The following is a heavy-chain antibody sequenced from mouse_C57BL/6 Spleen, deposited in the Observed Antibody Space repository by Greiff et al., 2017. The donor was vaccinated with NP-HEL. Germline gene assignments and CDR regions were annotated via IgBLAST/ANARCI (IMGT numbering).Heavy chain of an antibody. Sequence: VQGVESGAELVRPGASVTLSCKASGYTFTDYEMHWVKQTPVHGLEWIGAIDPETGGTAYNQKFKGKAILTADKSSSTAYMELRSLTSADSAVYYCTRSQVGHYFDYWGQGTTLTVSS. V-gene: IGHV1-15*01. D-gene: IGHD1-3*01. CDR3: TRSQVGHYFDY. CDR2: IDPETGGT. CDR1: GYTFTDYE. J-gene: IGHJ2*01.